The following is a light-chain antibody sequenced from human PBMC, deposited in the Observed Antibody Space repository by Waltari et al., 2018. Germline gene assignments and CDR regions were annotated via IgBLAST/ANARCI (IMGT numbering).Light chain of an antibody. CDR2: KAS. CDR1: PSISRW. Sequence: DIQMTQSPSTLSASVGDRVTITCRASPSISRWLAWYQQKPGKAPKLLIYKASNLETGVPSRFSGSESGTEFTLTISSLQPDDFATYYCQQYNSYPYTFGQGTKLEIK. V-gene: IGKV1-5*03. CDR3: QQYNSYPYT. J-gene: IGKJ2*01.